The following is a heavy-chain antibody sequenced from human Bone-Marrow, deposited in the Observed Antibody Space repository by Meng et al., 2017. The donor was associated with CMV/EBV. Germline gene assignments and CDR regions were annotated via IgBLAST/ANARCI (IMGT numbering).Heavy chain of an antibody. J-gene: IGHJ3*02. V-gene: IGHV1-69*04. Sequence: SVKVSCKASGGTFSSYTISWVRQAPGQGLEWMGRIIPILGIANYAQKFQGRVTITADKSTSTAYMELSSLRSEDTAVYYCARDLPLTFDWNAPPFDAFDIWGQGTMVTVSS. CDR2: IIPILGIA. CDR1: GGTFSSYT. D-gene: IGHD1-1*01. CDR3: ARDLPLTFDWNAPPFDAFDI.